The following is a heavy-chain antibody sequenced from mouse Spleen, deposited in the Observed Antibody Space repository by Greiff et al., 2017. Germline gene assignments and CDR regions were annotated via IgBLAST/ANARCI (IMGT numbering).Heavy chain of an antibody. Sequence: VKLMESGAELMKPGASVKISCKATGYTFSSYWIEWVKQRPGHGLEWIGEILPGSGSTNYNEKFKGKATFTADTSSNTAYMQLSSLTSEDSAVYYCARGGLRRRGDYWGQGTTLTVSS. CDR1: GYTFSSYW. CDR2: ILPGSGST. J-gene: IGHJ2*01. V-gene: IGHV1-9*01. D-gene: IGHD2-2*01. CDR3: ARGGLRRRGDY.